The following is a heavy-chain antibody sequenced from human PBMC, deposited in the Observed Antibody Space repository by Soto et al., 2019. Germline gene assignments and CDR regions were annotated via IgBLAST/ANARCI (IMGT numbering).Heavy chain of an antibody. CDR2: ISATSFYI. CDR3: ARVHSETGSTHFDH. D-gene: IGHD3-9*01. V-gene: IGHV3-21*04. J-gene: IGHJ4*01. Sequence: DVQLVESGGGMVKPGGSLRLTCEGSTFTFSNYSLNWVRQAPGKGLEWVSSISATSFYIFYADSVKGRFTISRANAKNSVSLQMHSLRVEDTALDYCARVHSETGSTHFDHWGHGTLVTVSS. CDR1: TFTFSNYS.